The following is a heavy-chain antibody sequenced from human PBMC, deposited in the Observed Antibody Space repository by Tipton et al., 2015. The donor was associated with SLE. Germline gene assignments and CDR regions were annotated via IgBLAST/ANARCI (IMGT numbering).Heavy chain of an antibody. CDR2: IYTFGRT. V-gene: IGHV4-61*02. CDR1: GGSITSGSFY. CDR3: ASLYCAGGTCYLS. D-gene: IGHD2-15*01. J-gene: IGHJ5*02. Sequence: TLSLTCTVSGGSITSGSFYWNWIRQPAGKGLEWIGRIYTFGRTNYNPSLNSRVTISADTSRNHFSLKLSSVTAADTAVYYCASLYCAGGTCYLSWCQGTLVTVSS.